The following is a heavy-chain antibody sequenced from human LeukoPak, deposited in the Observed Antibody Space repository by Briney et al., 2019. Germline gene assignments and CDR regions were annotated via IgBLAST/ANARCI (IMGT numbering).Heavy chain of an antibody. Sequence: PSGTLSLTCTVSGGSISSSSYYWGWIRQPPGKGLEWIGTIYYSGSTYYNPSLKSRVTISVDTSKNQFSLKLSSVTAADTAVYYCARQAKSNYYDSSGYYSAPASIDYWGQGTLVTVSS. V-gene: IGHV4-39*01. CDR1: GGSISSSSYY. CDR3: ARQAKSNYYDSSGYYSAPASIDY. J-gene: IGHJ4*02. D-gene: IGHD3-22*01. CDR2: IYYSGST.